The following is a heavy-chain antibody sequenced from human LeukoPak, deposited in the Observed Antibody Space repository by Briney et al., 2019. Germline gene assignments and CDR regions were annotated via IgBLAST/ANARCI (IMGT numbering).Heavy chain of an antibody. J-gene: IGHJ5*02. V-gene: IGHV4-59*08. Sequence: SETLSLTCTVSGGSISSYYWSWIRQPPGKGLEWTGYIYYSGSTNYNPSLKSRVTISVDTSKNQFSLKLSSVTAADTAVYYCARLRRRKFDWFDPWGQGTLVTVSS. CDR1: GGSISSYY. D-gene: IGHD3-16*01. CDR3: ARLRRRKFDWFDP. CDR2: IYYSGST.